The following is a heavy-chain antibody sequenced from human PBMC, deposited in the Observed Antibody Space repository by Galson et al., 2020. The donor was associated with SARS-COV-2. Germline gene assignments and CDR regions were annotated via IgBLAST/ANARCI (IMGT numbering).Heavy chain of an antibody. J-gene: IGHJ4*02. CDR2: IDWGNDK. CDR1: GFSLTTSGMG. D-gene: IGHD5-12*01. CDR3: ARMADGYGGYDYGSSPFDY. V-gene: IGHV2-70*01. Sequence: SGPTLVKPTQPLTLTCTFSGFSLTTSGMGVTWIRQPPGKALEWLALIDWGNDKYYSTSLKTRLTISGDTSKNQVFLTMTNMDPADTATYYCARMADGYGGYDYGSSPFDYWGQGTLVTVSS.